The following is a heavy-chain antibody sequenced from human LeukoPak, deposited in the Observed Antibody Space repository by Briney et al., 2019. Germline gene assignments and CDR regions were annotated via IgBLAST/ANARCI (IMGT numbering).Heavy chain of an antibody. J-gene: IGHJ6*02. D-gene: IGHD2-2*01. CDR3: AREDIVVVPAATYYYGMDV. V-gene: IGHV6-1*01. Sequence: SQTLSLTCAISGDSVSSNSAAWNWIRQSPSRGLEWLGRTYYRSKWYNDYAVSVKSRITINPDTSKNLFSLQLNSVTPEDTAVYYCAREDIVVVPAATYYYGMDVWGQGTTVTVSS. CDR1: GDSVSSNSAA. CDR2: TYYRSKWYN.